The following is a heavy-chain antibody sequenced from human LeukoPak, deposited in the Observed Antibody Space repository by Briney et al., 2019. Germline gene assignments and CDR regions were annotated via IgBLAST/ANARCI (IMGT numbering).Heavy chain of an antibody. D-gene: IGHD2-15*01. CDR1: GFTFSSHT. CDR2: ISSSGSTK. Sequence: TGGSLRLSCAASGFTFSSHTMNWVRQAPGKGLEWVSYISSSGSTKYYADSVKGRFTISRDNAQNSLYLQMNSLRDEDTAVYYCAIEGYCSGGTCYTNWFDTWGQGTLVTVSS. CDR3: AIEGYCSGGTCYTNWFDT. V-gene: IGHV3-48*02. J-gene: IGHJ5*02.